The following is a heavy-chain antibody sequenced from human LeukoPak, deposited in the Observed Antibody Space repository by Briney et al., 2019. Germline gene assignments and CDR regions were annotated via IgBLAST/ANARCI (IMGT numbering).Heavy chain of an antibody. CDR2: ISSSSSYI. Sequence: GGSLRLSCAASGFTFSSYSMNWVRQAPGKGLEWVSSISSSSSYIYYADSVKGRFTISRDNAKNSLYLQMNSLRAEDTAVYYCARADSVDFWCDYWGQGTLVTVSS. CDR1: GFTFSSYS. D-gene: IGHD2-15*01. J-gene: IGHJ4*02. V-gene: IGHV3-21*01. CDR3: ARADSVDFWCDY.